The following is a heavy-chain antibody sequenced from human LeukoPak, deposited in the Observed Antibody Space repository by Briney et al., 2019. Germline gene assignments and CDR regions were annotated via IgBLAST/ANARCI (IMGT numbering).Heavy chain of an antibody. J-gene: IGHJ4*02. D-gene: IGHD6-13*01. Sequence: PGGSLRLSCQASGFTFSSYWMHWVRPAPGEGLGWVSRIDSEGSSTSYADSVKGRFTISRDTTRNTVYLQMNSLRADDTAVYYCARGPSSWNGYFDSGGQGTLVTVSS. CDR2: IDSEGSST. CDR1: GFTFSSYW. CDR3: ARGPSSWNGYFDS. V-gene: IGHV3-74*01.